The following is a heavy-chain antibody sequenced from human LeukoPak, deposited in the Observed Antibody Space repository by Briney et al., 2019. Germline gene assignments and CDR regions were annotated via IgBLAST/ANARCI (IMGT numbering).Heavy chain of an antibody. D-gene: IGHD2-21*01. CDR2: INEGGST. CDR3: ARFSKITRGDWGDAFDI. Sequence: SETLSLTCSVYGGSFCDYFWGWIRQAPGEGLEWIGEINEGGSTNYNPAFMTRVVVTVDRSKNDFSLTMNFVTAADTAVYYCARFSKITRGDWGDAFDIWGQGTTVIVSS. V-gene: IGHV4-34*01. J-gene: IGHJ3*02. CDR1: GGSFCDYF.